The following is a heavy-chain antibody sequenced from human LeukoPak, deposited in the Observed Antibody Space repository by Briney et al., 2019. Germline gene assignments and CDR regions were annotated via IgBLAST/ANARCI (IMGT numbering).Heavy chain of an antibody. J-gene: IGHJ5*02. CDR2: IYYSGST. V-gene: IGHV4-39*01. CDR3: ARRGCSSTSCSRFYNWFDP. CDR1: GGSISSSSYY. D-gene: IGHD2-2*01. Sequence: SETLSLTCTVSGGSISSSSYYWGWFRQPPGKGLEWIGSIYYSGSTYYNSSLKSRVTISVDTSKNQFSLKLSSVTAADTAVYYSARRGCSSTSCSRFYNWFDPWGQGTLVTVSS.